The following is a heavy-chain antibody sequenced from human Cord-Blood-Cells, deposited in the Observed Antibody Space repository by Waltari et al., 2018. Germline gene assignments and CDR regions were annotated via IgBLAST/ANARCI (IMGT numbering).Heavy chain of an antibody. V-gene: IGHV2-70*01. Sequence: QVTLRESGPALVNPTQTLTLTCTFSGFSLSPSGICVSWIRQPPGKALEWLALIDWDDDKYYSTSLKTRLTISKDTSKNQVVLTMTNMDPVDTATYYCARGRPTKDWNVWFDPWGQGTLVTVSS. CDR1: GFSLSPSGIC. CDR3: ARGRPTKDWNVWFDP. J-gene: IGHJ5*02. D-gene: IGHD1-1*01. CDR2: IDWDDDK.